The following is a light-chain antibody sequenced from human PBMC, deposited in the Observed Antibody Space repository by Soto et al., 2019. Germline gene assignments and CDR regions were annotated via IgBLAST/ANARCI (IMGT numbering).Light chain of an antibody. CDR1: QGVSNW. V-gene: IGKV1-12*01. J-gene: IGKJ2*01. CDR3: QQANSFPYT. CDR2: AAS. Sequence: DIQMTQSPSSVSASVGDRVTITCRASQGVSNWLAWYQQQPGKAPKLLIYAASTLRSGVPSRFRGSGSGTDFTFTISSLQPEDFATYYCQQANSFPYTFGQGTKLEIK.